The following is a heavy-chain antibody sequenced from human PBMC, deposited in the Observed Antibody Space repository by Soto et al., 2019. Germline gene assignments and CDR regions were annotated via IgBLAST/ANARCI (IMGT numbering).Heavy chain of an antibody. Sequence: PGGSLRLSCAASGFTFSNAWMNWVRLAPGKGLEWVGRIKSKTDGGTTDYAAPVKGRFTISRDDSKNTLYLQMNSLKTEDTAVYYCTTLRALGGWYAYFDYWGQGTLVTVSS. V-gene: IGHV3-15*07. CDR2: IKSKTDGGTT. CDR3: TTLRALGGWYAYFDY. CDR1: GFTFSNAW. D-gene: IGHD6-19*01. J-gene: IGHJ4*02.